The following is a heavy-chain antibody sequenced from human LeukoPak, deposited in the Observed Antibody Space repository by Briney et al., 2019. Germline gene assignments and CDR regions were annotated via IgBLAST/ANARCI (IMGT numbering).Heavy chain of an antibody. CDR3: AKALFYYGSSRGGDYFDY. J-gene: IGHJ4*02. CDR1: GFTFSSYA. CDR2: ISGSGGST. V-gene: IGHV3-23*01. Sequence: GGSLRLSCAASGFTFSSYAMSWVRQAPGKGLEWVSAISGSGGSTYYADSVKGRFTISRDNSKNTLYLQMNSLRAEDTAVYYCAKALFYYGSSRGGDYFDYWGQGTLVTVSS. D-gene: IGHD3-10*01.